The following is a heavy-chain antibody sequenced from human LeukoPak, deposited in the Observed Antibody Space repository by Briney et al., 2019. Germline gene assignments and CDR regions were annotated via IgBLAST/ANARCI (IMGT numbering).Heavy chain of an antibody. CDR2: IYYSGST. CDR1: GGSISSSIYY. D-gene: IGHD6-6*01. CDR3: ARQDSSSYDFDY. V-gene: IGHV4-39*01. Sequence: SETLSLTCTVSGGSISSSIYYWGWIRQPPGKGLEWIGSIYYSGSTYYNPSLKSRVTISVDTSKNQFSLKLSSVTAADTAVYYCARQDSSSYDFDYWGQGTLVTVSS. J-gene: IGHJ4*02.